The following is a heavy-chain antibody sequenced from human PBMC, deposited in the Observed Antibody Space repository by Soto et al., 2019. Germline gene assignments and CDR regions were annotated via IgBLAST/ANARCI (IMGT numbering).Heavy chain of an antibody. CDR1: GGSISSADYY. CDR3: ARANYYDGTCHFDY. J-gene: IGHJ4*02. Sequence: QVPLQESGPGLVKPSQTLSLTCTVSGGSISSADYYWSWIRQPPRKGLEWIGYIYYTGSTYYNPSLKSRAIXXVXTXXNQFSLNLASVTAADTAVYYCARANYYDGTCHFDYWGQGTLVTVSS. V-gene: IGHV4-30-4*01. D-gene: IGHD3-22*01. CDR2: IYYTGST.